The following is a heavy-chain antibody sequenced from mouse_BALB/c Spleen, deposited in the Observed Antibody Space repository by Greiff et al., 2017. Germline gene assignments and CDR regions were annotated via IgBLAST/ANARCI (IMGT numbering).Heavy chain of an antibody. J-gene: IGHJ2*01. CDR2: ISYDGSN. Sequence: EVQRVESGPGLVKPSQSLSLTCSVTGYSITSGYYWNWIRQFPGNKLEWMGYISYDGSNNYNPSLKNRISITRDTSKNQFFLKLNSVTTEDTATYYCARAYYDYSDYWGQGTTLTVSS. CDR3: ARAYYDYSDY. D-gene: IGHD2-4*01. V-gene: IGHV3-6*02. CDR1: GYSITSGYY.